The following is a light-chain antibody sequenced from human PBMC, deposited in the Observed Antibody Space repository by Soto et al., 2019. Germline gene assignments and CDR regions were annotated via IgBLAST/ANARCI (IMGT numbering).Light chain of an antibody. CDR3: MQGTHWPIT. CDR2: KVS. V-gene: IGKV2-30*02. J-gene: IGKJ5*01. Sequence: DVVMTQSPLSLHVTLGQPASISCRSNQSLVHSDGIAYFGWFQQRPGRSPRRLIYKVSNRDSGVPARFSGSGSGTDFALKISRVEAEDVGVYYCMQGTHWPITFGQGTRLEIK. CDR1: QSLVHSDGIAY.